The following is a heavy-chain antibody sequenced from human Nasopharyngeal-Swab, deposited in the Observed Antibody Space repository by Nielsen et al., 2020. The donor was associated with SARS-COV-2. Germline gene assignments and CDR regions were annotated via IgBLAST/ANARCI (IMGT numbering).Heavy chain of an antibody. J-gene: IGHJ3*02. CDR1: GGSISSGNYY. Sequence: LRLSCTVSGGSISSGNYYWTRLRQPAGKGLEWIGRIYTSGNTNYNPSHKRRSTISRDTSKNHFSLKLNSVTSADTAMYYCARAPTESYYDSSGYPPGGVFDIWGQGTMVTVSS. CDR2: IYTSGNT. V-gene: IGHV4-61*02. CDR3: ARAPTESYYDSSGYPPGGVFDI. D-gene: IGHD3-22*01.